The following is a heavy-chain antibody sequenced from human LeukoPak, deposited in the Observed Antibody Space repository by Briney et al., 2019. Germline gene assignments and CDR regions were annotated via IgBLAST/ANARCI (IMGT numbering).Heavy chain of an antibody. Sequence: GGSLRLSCAASGFTFSSYGMHGVRQAPGKGLEGVAVIWYDGSNKYYADSVKGRFTISRDNSKNTLYLQMNSLRAEDTAVYYCAKDRRYEGVPFDPWGQGTLVTVSS. V-gene: IGHV3-33*06. CDR2: IWYDGSNK. J-gene: IGHJ5*02. CDR3: AKDRRYEGVPFDP. D-gene: IGHD1-14*01. CDR1: GFTFSSYG.